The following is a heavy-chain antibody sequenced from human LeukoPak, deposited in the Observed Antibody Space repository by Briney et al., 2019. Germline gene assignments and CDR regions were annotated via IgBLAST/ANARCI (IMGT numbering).Heavy chain of an antibody. D-gene: IGHD1-1*01. V-gene: IGHV1-8*01. J-gene: IGHJ6*03. CDR1: VYILPSHD. CDR3: ARDRTGTTSYYYMDV. CDR2: INHNRDNT. Sequence: VNLSRKLSVYILPSHDINGVPQATGRGREGMRWINHNRDNTGYAQKSRDRVTVTRNTSISTANMELSSLRSEDTAVYYCARDRTGTTSYYYMDVWGKGTPVTVSS.